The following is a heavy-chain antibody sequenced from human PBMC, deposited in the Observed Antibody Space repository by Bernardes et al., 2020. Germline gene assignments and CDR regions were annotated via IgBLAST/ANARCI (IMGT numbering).Heavy chain of an antibody. D-gene: IGHD6-19*01. CDR3: ARGPWWVYSSPLIFDY. V-gene: IGHV4-34*01. CDR1: GGSFSGYY. J-gene: IGHJ4*02. CDR2: INHSGST. Sequence: SETLSLTCAVYGGSFSGYYWSWIRQPPGKGLEWIGEINHSGSTNYNPSLKSRVTISVDTSKNQFSLKLSSVTAADTAVYYCARGPWWVYSSPLIFDYWGQGTLVTVSS.